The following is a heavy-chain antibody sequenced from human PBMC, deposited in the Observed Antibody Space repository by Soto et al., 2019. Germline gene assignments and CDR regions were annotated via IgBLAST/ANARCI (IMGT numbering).Heavy chain of an antibody. CDR3: EGISWFRGLDV. CDR2: TYYKSKWNN. CDR1: GDSVSSNRAA. V-gene: IGHV6-1*01. Sequence: PSQTLSLTCAISGDSVSSNRAAWIWIRQSPSRGLEWLGRTYYKSKWNNDYALSVKSRITISPDTSQNLFSLDLDSVTPDDTAVYYCEGISWFRGLDVWGQGTPVTVSS. D-gene: IGHD3-10*01. J-gene: IGHJ6*02.